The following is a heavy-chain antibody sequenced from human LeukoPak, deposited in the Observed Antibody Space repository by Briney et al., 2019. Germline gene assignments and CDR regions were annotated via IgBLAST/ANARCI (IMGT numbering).Heavy chain of an antibody. D-gene: IGHD3-9*01. CDR1: GYTFTSYD. V-gene: IGHV1-8*01. J-gene: IGHJ6*02. CDR2: MNPNSGNT. CDR3: ARILRYFDWLLGDYYGMDV. Sequence: ASVKVSCEASGYTFTSYDINWVRQATGQGLEWMGWMNPNSGNTGYAQKFQGRVTMTRNTSIGTAYMELSSLRSEDTAVYYCARILRYFDWLLGDYYGMDVWGQGTTVTVSS.